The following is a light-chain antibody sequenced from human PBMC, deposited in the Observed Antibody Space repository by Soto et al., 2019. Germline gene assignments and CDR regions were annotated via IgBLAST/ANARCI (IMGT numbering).Light chain of an antibody. CDR3: QQLNSYPYT. CDR1: QGISSF. CDR2: AAS. J-gene: IGKJ2*01. Sequence: IQLTQSPSSLSASVGDRVTITCRASQGISSFLAWYQQKPGKAPKLLSYAASTLQSGVPSRFSGSGSVTDFTLTISSLQPEDFATYYCQQLNSYPYTFGQGTKLEIK. V-gene: IGKV1-9*01.